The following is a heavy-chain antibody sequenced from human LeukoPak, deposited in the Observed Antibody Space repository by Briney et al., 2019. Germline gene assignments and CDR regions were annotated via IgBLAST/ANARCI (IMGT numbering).Heavy chain of an antibody. J-gene: IGHJ4*02. CDR3: ARELLERGLY. CDR2: IYYSGST. CDR1: GGSISSSSYY. Sequence: SETLSLTCTVSGGSISSSSYYWGWIRQPPGKGLEWMGRIYYSGSTYDNPSLRSRVTISVDTSKNHCSLKLSSVTAADTAVYFCARELLERGLYWGQGTLVTISS. V-gene: IGHV4-39*02. D-gene: IGHD1-1*01.